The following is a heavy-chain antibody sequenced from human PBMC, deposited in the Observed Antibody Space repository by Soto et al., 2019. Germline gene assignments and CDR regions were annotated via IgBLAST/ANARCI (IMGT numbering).Heavy chain of an antibody. D-gene: IGHD4-17*01. Sequence: QVHLQESGPGLVKPSETLSLNCTVSGDFIRSHYWTWVRQAPGKGLEWIGSIYYDVNTNYHPSLNSRVTISVNTSNKQFFLKVSSVTTADTAVYYCARGLPEGYGGNLDSWGQGTLVTVSS. J-gene: IGHJ4*02. CDR1: GDFIRSHY. CDR2: IYYDVNT. V-gene: IGHV4-59*11. CDR3: ARGLPEGYGGNLDS.